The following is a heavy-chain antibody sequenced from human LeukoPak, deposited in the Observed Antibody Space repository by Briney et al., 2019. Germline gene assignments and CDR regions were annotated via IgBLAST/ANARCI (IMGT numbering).Heavy chain of an antibody. D-gene: IGHD3-10*01. CDR2: IYYSGST. CDR1: GGSISSYY. CDR3: AREGLRSVFDI. V-gene: IGHV4-59*01. Sequence: PSETLSLTSTVSGGSISSYYWSWIRQPPGKGLEWTGYIYYSGSTNYNPSRKSRVTISVDTYKNQFSLKLISVTAADTAVYYYAREGLRSVFDIWRQRTMITVSS. J-gene: IGHJ3*02.